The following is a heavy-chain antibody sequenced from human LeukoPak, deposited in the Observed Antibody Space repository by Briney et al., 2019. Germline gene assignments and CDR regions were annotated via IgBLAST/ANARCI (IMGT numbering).Heavy chain of an antibody. V-gene: IGHV4-30-4*01. J-gene: IGHJ4*02. CDR1: GGSISSGDYY. CDR2: IYYSGST. CDR3: ASGYSYGYLASPLDY. D-gene: IGHD5-18*01. Sequence: SETLSVTCTVSGGSISSGDYYWSWIRQPPGKGLEWIGYIYYSGSTYYNPSLKSRVTISVDTSKNQFSLKLSSVTAADTAVYYCASGYSYGYLASPLDYWGQGTLVTVSS.